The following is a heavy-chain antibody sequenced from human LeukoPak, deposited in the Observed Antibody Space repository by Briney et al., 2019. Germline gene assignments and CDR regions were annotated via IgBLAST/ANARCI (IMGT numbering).Heavy chain of an antibody. Sequence: EASVKVSCKASGYTFTGYYIHWVRQAPGQGLEWMGWINPNTGGTNFAQKFQGRVTMTRDTSINTAYMELSRLRSDDTAVYYCARQGGTEGSGWYWHYYYYYMDVWGKGTTVTISS. CDR3: ARQGGTEGSGWYWHYYYYYMDV. CDR1: GYTFTGYY. V-gene: IGHV1-2*02. CDR2: INPNTGGT. J-gene: IGHJ6*03. D-gene: IGHD6-19*01.